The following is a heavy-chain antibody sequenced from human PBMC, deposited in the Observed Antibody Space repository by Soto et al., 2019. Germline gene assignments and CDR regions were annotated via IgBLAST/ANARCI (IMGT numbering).Heavy chain of an antibody. Sequence: EVQLVESGGGLVQPGGPLRLSCAASGFTFSSYEMNWVRQAPGTGLEWVSYISGSGNNLYYADSVKGRFTSSRDNAKNSLYLQMNILRAEDTAVYYCARESEEDAFDIWGQGTMVTVSS. CDR1: GFTFSSYE. J-gene: IGHJ3*02. CDR3: ARESEEDAFDI. V-gene: IGHV3-48*03. CDR2: ISGSGNNL.